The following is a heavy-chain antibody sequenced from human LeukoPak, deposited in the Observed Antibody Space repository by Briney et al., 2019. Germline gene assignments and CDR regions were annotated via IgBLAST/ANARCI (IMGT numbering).Heavy chain of an antibody. D-gene: IGHD6-19*01. CDR3: ARERNLEIAVAGTIFNY. CDR1: GFTFSSYA. Sequence: SGGSLRLSCAASGFTFSSYAMNWVRQAPGKGLEWVSTISGSGVGTYYADSVKGRFTISRDNSKNTLYLQMKSLRAEDTAVYYCARERNLEIAVAGTIFNYWGQGTLVTVSS. CDR2: ISGSGVGT. V-gene: IGHV3-23*01. J-gene: IGHJ4*02.